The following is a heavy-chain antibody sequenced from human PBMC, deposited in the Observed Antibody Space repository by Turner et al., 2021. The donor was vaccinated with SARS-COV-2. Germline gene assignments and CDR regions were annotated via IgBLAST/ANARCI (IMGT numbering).Heavy chain of an antibody. CDR1: GFTFSSYA. D-gene: IGHD3-9*01. V-gene: IGHV3-30*04. Sequence: QVQLVESGGGVVQPGRSLRLSCAASGFTFSSYALHWVLQAPGKGREWVAVITYDGRNEYYADSGKGRFYIARDNSKNTMYMQMNSLRAEDTAVYYCAKDSGILTGYGYYYYGMDVWGQGTTVTVSS. CDR2: ITYDGRNE. CDR3: AKDSGILTGYGYYYYGMDV. J-gene: IGHJ6*02.